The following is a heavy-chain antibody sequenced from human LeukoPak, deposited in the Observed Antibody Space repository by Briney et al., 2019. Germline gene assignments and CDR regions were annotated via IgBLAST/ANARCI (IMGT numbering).Heavy chain of an antibody. J-gene: IGHJ4*02. CDR3: AKWDRWEPLQGGCDY. CDR2: INPNSGDT. V-gene: IGHV1-2*02. D-gene: IGHD1-26*01. Sequence: GASVTVSCKASGYTFTDYYLHWVRQAPGQGFEWMGWINPNSGDTNYAQKFQGRVTMTRDTSISTAHMEMSRLRSDDTAVYYCAKWDRWEPLQGGCDYWGQGTLVTVSS. CDR1: GYTFTDYY.